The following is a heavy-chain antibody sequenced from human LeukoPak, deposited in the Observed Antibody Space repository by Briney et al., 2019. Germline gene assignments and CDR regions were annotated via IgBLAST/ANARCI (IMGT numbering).Heavy chain of an antibody. D-gene: IGHD6-19*01. CDR2: IIPILGIA. CDR3: ARSTGIAVAGPLDV. J-gene: IGHJ6*02. Sequence: GSSVKVSCKASGGTFSSYAISWVRQAPGQGLERMGRIIPILGIANYAQKFQGRVTITADKSTSTAYMELSSLRSEDTAVYYCARSTGIAVAGPLDVWGQGTTVTVSS. CDR1: GGTFSSYA. V-gene: IGHV1-69*04.